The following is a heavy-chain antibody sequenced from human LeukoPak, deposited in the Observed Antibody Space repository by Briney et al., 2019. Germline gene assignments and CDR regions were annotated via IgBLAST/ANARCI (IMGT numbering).Heavy chain of an antibody. V-gene: IGHV3-48*01. CDR1: GFTFSTSG. CDR3: AREWPYSSSWSSFDS. Sequence: GRSTRLSCAASGFTFSTSGMNWGRRAPGKRLEWVSYISLSSSTIYYAASVKGRFTISRDNAKNSLYLQMNSLRAEDTARYYCAREWPYSSSWSSFDSWGQGIMVTVSS. D-gene: IGHD6-13*01. J-gene: IGHJ4*02. CDR2: ISLSSSTI.